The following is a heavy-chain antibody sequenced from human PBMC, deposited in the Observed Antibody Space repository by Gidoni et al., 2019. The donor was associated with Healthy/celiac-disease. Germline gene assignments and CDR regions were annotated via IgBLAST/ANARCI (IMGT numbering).Heavy chain of an antibody. J-gene: IGHJ6*02. CDR1: GGSISSGGYY. V-gene: IGHV4-31*03. D-gene: IGHD3-9*01. CDR3: ARDSLHLKGTILPPGTRYYGMDV. CDR2: IYYSGST. Sequence: QVQLQESGPGLVKPSQTLSLTCTVSGGSISSGGYYWSWIRQHPGKGLEWIGYIYYSGSTYYNPSLKSRVTISVDTSKNQFSLKLSSVTAADTAVYYCARDSLHLKGTILPPGTRYYGMDVWGQGTTVTVSS.